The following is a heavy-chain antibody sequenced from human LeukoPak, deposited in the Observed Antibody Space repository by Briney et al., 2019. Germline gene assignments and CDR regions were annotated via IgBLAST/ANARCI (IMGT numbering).Heavy chain of an antibody. V-gene: IGHV3-66*02. Sequence: GGSLRLSCAASGFTVSSHYMSWVRQAPGRGLEWVSLIDGGGDTYYADSVKGRFTISRDNSKNTLYLQMNSLRPDDTAVYHCARDPWSKIFGSWGQGTLVTVSS. D-gene: IGHD3-3*01. J-gene: IGHJ4*02. CDR2: IDGGGDT. CDR1: GFTVSSHY. CDR3: ARDPWSKIFGS.